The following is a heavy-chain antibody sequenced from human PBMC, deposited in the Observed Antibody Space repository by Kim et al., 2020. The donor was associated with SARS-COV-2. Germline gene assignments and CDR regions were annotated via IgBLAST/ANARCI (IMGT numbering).Heavy chain of an antibody. CDR1: GFTFSSYD. CDR2: IGTAGDT. Sequence: GGSLRLSCAASGFTFSSYDMHWVRQATGKGLEWVSAIGTAGDTYYPGSVKGRFTISRENAKNSLYLQMNTLRAGDTAVYYCARGGVVDRYGMDVWGQGTTVTVSS. CDR3: ARGGVVDRYGMDV. D-gene: IGHD2-21*01. J-gene: IGHJ6*02. V-gene: IGHV3-13*04.